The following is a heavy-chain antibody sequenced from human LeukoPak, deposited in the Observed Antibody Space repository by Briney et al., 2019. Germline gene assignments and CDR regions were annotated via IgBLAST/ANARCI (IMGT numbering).Heavy chain of an antibody. J-gene: IGHJ5*02. CDR3: ARDNRSRQYITMVRGEVRWFDP. CDR1: GGSISSGDYY. Sequence: EPSETLSLTCTVSGGSISSGDYYWSWIRQPPGKGLEWIGYIYYSGSTYYNPSLKSRVTISVDTSKNQFSLKLSSVTAADTAVYYCARDNRSRQYITMVRGEVRWFDPWGQGTLVTVSS. D-gene: IGHD3-10*01. CDR2: IYYSGST. V-gene: IGHV4-30-4*01.